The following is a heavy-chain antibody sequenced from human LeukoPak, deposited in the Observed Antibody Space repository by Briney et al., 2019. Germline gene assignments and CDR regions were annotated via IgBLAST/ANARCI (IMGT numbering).Heavy chain of an antibody. CDR3: ARVMGDDYRGASNAFDI. CDR1: GGSISTYY. CDR2: IYYSGST. V-gene: IGHV4-59*01. J-gene: IGHJ3*02. Sequence: PSETLSLTCTVSGGSISTYYWSWIRQPPGKGLEWIGYIYYSGSTNHNPSLKSRVTISGDTSKNQFSLKLSSVTAADTAVYYCARVMGDDYRGASNAFDIWGQGTMVTVSS. D-gene: IGHD5-24*01.